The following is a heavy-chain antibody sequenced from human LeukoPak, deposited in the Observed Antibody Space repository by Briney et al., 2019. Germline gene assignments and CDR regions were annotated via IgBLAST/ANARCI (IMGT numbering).Heavy chain of an antibody. CDR1: GFTFSSYS. Sequence: GGSLRLSCAASGFTFSSYSMNWVRQAPGKGLEWVSSISSSSSYIYYADSVKGRFTISRDNAKNSLYLQMNSLRAEDTAVYYCARDRYYYGSGSYFRADHQYYFDYWGQGTLVTVSS. V-gene: IGHV3-21*01. D-gene: IGHD3-10*01. CDR2: ISSSSSYI. CDR3: ARDRYYYGSGSYFRADHQYYFDY. J-gene: IGHJ4*02.